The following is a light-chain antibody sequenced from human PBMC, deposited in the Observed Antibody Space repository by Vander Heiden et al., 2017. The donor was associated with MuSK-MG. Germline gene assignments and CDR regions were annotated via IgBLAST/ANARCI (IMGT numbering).Light chain of an antibody. J-gene: IGKJ1*01. CDR3: QQYDSLPRT. Sequence: DIQMTQSPSSLSASVGDRVTITCQASQDINIYVNWFQQKPGKAPKVLIWDASNLQTGVPSRFSGSGSGTDFTFTITSLQPEDIATYYCQQYDSLPRTFGPGTKVEIK. CDR1: QDINIY. CDR2: DAS. V-gene: IGKV1-33*01.